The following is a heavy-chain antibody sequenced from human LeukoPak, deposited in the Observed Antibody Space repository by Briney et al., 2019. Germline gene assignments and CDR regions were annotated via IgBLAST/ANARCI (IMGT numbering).Heavy chain of an antibody. J-gene: IGHJ4*02. V-gene: IGHV3-23*01. CDR2: ISGSGGST. Sequence: GGSLRLSCAASGFTFSTYAMSWVRQAPGKGLEWVSAISGSGGSTFNADSVKGRFTISRDNSKNTLFLQMNSLRAEDTAIYSCAKEHPSGYYFDYWGQGTLVTVSS. CDR3: AKEHPSGYYFDY. CDR1: GFTFSTYA. D-gene: IGHD1-14*01.